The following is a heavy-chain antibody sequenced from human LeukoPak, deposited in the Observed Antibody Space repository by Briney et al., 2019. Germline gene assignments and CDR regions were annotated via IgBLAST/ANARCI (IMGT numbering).Heavy chain of an antibody. J-gene: IGHJ4*02. Sequence: PGGSLRLSCAASGFTFSSYAMSCVRQAPGKGLEWVSAISGSGGSTYYADSVKGRFTISRDNSKNTLYLQMNSLRAEDTAVYYCAKDNYYDFWTGYLRGSYFDYWGQGTLVIVSS. CDR2: ISGSGGST. V-gene: IGHV3-23*01. D-gene: IGHD3-3*01. CDR3: AKDNYYDFWTGYLRGSYFDY. CDR1: GFTFSSYA.